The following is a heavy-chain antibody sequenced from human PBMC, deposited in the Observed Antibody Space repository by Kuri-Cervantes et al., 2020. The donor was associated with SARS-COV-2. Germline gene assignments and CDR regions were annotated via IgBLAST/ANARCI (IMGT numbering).Heavy chain of an antibody. CDR2: IWYDGSNK. CDR1: GFTFSSYG. D-gene: IGHD3-16*01. V-gene: IGHV3-33*08. Sequence: GESLKISCAASGFTFSSYGMHWVRQAPGKGLEWVAVIWYDGSNKYYADSVKGRFTISRDNSKNTLYLQMNSLRDEDTAVYYCARLDYLDWGQGTLVTVS. CDR3: ARLDYLD. J-gene: IGHJ4*02.